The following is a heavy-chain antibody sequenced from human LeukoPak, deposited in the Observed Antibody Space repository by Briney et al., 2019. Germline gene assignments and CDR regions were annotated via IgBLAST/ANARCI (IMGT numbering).Heavy chain of an antibody. CDR3: ARALGFWSGYYLIDY. CDR2: IYYSGST. J-gene: IGHJ4*02. CDR1: GGSISSGDYY. V-gene: IGHV4-30-4*08. Sequence: SETLSLTCSVSGGSISSGDYYWSWIRQPPGKGLEWIGYIYYSGSTYYNPSLKSRVTISVDTSKNQFSLKLSSVTAADTAVYYCARALGFWSGYYLIDYWGQGTLVTVSS. D-gene: IGHD3-3*01.